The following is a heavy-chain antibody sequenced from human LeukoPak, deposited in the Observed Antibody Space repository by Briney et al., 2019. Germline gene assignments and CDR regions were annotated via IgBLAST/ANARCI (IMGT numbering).Heavy chain of an antibody. CDR2: IYYSGST. V-gene: IGHV4-61*01. CDR3: ARTSVVTAMPFDY. J-gene: IGHJ4*02. CDR1: GGSVSSGSHY. D-gene: IGHD2-21*02. Sequence: PSETLSLTCAVSGGSVSSGSHYWSWIRQPPGKGLEWIGYIYYSGSTDYNPSLKSRVTISLDTSKNQFSLKLTSVTAADTAVYYCARTSVVTAMPFDYWGQGTLVTVSS.